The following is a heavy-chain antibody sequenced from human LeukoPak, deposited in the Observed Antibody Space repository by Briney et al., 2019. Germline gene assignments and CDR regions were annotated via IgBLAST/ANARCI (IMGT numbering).Heavy chain of an antibody. Sequence: ASVKVSCKASGGTFSTYAINWVRQAPGQGLQWMGGIIPILGTANYAQKFQGRVTITADESTSTAYMELSSLRSEDTAVYYCARERNMGWNINWFDPWGQGTLVTVSS. J-gene: IGHJ5*02. V-gene: IGHV1-69*13. D-gene: IGHD1/OR15-1a*01. CDR1: GGTFSTYA. CDR2: IIPILGTA. CDR3: ARERNMGWNINWFDP.